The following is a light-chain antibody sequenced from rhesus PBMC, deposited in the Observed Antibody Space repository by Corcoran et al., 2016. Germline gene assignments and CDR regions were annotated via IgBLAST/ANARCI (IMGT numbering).Light chain of an antibody. CDR2: KAS. CDR1: QDSSKW. V-gene: IGKV1-21*01. Sequence: DIQMTQFPSSLSASVGDRVTITCRASQDSSKWIAWYQQKPGKAPKLLIYKASTLQSGGPLRFSGSGSGTEFTLTISSLQPEYFATYYCQQRHTTPRTFGLGTKVEIK. CDR3: QQRHTTPRT. J-gene: IGKJ1*01.